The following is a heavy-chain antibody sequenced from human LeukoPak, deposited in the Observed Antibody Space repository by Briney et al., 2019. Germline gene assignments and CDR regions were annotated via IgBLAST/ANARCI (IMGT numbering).Heavy chain of an antibody. V-gene: IGHV1-8*01. D-gene: IGHD3-10*01. CDR1: GYTFTSYD. CDR2: MNPNSGNT. J-gene: IGHJ6*02. CDR3: ARELLWFGELYGMDV. Sequence: ASVKVSCKASGYTFTSYDINWVRQATGQGLEWMGWMNPNSGNTGYAQKFQGRVTMTRNTSISTAYMELNSLRSEDTAVYYCARELLWFGELYGMDVWGQGTTVTVSS.